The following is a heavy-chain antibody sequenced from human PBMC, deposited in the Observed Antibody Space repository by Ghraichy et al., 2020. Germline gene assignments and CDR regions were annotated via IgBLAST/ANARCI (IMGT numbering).Heavy chain of an antibody. CDR1: GFTFSSYS. V-gene: IGHV3-21*01. J-gene: IGHJ5*02. CDR2: ISSSSSYI. Sequence: GESLNISCAASGFTFSSYSMNWVRQAPGKGLEWVSSISSSSSYIYYADSLKGRFTISRDNAKNSLYLQMNSLRAEDTAVYYCARGGFANWFDPWGQGTLVTVSS. CDR3: ARGGFANWFDP.